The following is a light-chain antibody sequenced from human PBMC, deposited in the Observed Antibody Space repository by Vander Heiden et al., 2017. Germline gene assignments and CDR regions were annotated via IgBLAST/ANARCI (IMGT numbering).Light chain of an antibody. J-gene: IGLJ1*01. CDR1: SSDVGGYNY. CDR2: EVS. Sequence: QSALPQPAPVSGAPGQSITISCTGTSSDVGGYNYVSWYQQHPGKAPKLMIYEVSNQPSGVSNRFSGSKSGNTASLTISGLQAEDEADYYCSSYTCSVYVFGTGTKVTVL. CDR3: SSYTCSVYV. V-gene: IGLV2-14*01.